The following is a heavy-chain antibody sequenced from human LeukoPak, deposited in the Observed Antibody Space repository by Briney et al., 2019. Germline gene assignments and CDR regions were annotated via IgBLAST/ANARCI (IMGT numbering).Heavy chain of an antibody. Sequence: PSETLSLTCAVSRYSISSGYYWGWIRQPPGKGLEWIGIIYHSGITYYNPSLKSRVTISGDTSKNQFSLKLSSVTAADTAVYHCARSIAAAGSGGFDNWGQGTLVTVSS. CDR1: RYSISSGYY. D-gene: IGHD6-13*01. CDR2: IYHSGIT. V-gene: IGHV4-38-2*01. J-gene: IGHJ4*02. CDR3: ARSIAAAGSGGFDN.